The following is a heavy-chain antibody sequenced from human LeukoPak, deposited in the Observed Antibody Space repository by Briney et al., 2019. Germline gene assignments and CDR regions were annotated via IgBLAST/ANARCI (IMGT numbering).Heavy chain of an antibody. Sequence: GGSLRLSCAASGFAVSSNYMSWVRRAPGKGLEWVAVISYDGSNKYYADSVKGRFTISRDNSKNTLYLQMNSLRAEDTAVYYCARQGYSYGLDYWGQGTLVTVSS. D-gene: IGHD5-18*01. CDR1: GFAVSSNY. CDR3: ARQGYSYGLDY. J-gene: IGHJ4*02. V-gene: IGHV3-30-3*01. CDR2: ISYDGSNK.